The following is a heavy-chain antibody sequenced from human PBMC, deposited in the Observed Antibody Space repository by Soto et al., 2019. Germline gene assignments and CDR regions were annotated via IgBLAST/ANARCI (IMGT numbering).Heavy chain of an antibody. CDR3: ARVQLELNGFEYYYGMDV. Sequence: SETLSLTCTASGGSISSGGYYWSWIRQHPGKGLEWIGYIYYSGSTYYNPSLKSRVTISVDTSKNQFSLKLSSVTAADTAVYYCARVQLELNGFEYYYGMDVWGQGTTVTVSS. D-gene: IGHD1-1*01. V-gene: IGHV4-31*03. CDR2: IYYSGST. J-gene: IGHJ6*02. CDR1: GGSISSGGYY.